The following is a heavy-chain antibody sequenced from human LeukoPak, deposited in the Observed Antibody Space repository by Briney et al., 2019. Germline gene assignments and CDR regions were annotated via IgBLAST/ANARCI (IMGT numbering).Heavy chain of an antibody. J-gene: IGHJ4*02. CDR2: TGQYGHDN. CDR1: GFTFRNRW. V-gene: IGHV3-7*01. D-gene: IGHD6-13*01. Sequence: PGGSLRLSCAGSGFTFRNRWATWVRQAPGKGLEWVASTGQYGHDNDYVDSVRGRFTISRDFAKISLFLQMNSLRVEGTAVYYCAAGGAPGRFDYWGRGAPVTVSS. CDR3: AAGGAPGRFDY.